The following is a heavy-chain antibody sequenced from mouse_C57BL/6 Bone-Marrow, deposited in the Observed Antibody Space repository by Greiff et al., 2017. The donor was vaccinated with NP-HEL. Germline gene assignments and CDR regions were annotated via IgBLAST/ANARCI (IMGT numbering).Heavy chain of an antibody. J-gene: IGHJ4*01. Sequence: QVQLQQSGAELARPGASVKLSCKASGYTFTSYGISWVKQRTGQGLEWIGEIYPRSGNTYYNEKFKGKATLTADKSSSPAYMELRSLTAEDSAVYFCARHLYYDYDVDAMDYWGQGTSVTVSS. CDR2: IYPRSGNT. CDR3: ARHLYYDYDVDAMDY. CDR1: GYTFTSYG. V-gene: IGHV1-81*01. D-gene: IGHD2-4*01.